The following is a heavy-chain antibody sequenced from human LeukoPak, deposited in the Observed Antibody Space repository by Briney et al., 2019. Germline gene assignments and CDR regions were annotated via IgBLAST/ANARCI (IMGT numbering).Heavy chain of an antibody. J-gene: IGHJ4*02. V-gene: IGHV3-30-3*01. CDR1: GFTFSSYA. Sequence: PGGSLRLSCAASGFTFSSYAMHWVRQAPGKGLEWVAVISYDGSNKYYAGSVKGRFTISRDNSKNTLYLQMNSLRAEDTAVYYCAREGYDSSGYYYEYYFDYWGQGTLVTVSS. CDR3: AREGYDSSGYYYEYYFDY. D-gene: IGHD3-22*01. CDR2: ISYDGSNK.